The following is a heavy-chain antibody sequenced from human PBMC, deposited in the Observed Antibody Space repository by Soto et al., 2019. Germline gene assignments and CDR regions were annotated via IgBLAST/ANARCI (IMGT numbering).Heavy chain of an antibody. CDR1: GGSISSYY. CDR3: ARGPTTEKVDS. CDR2: IYYSEST. Sequence: PSETLSLTCTVSGGSISSYYWSWIRQPPGKGLEWIGYIYYSESTNYNPSLKSRVIIPVDTSNNQFSLRLSSVTAADTAVYYCARGPTTEKVDSWGQGILVTVSS. J-gene: IGHJ4*02. V-gene: IGHV4-59*01.